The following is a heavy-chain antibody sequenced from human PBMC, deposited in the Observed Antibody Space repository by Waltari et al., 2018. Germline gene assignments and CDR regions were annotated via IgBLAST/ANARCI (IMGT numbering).Heavy chain of an antibody. J-gene: IGHJ4*02. CDR3: AKDRNYKWAFDY. V-gene: IGHV3-30*18. CDR2: ILNDGIK. Sequence: QVQLVESGGGVVQPGRSLRLSCAVSGFALSSSGMHWVRQVPGKGVGLVAVILNDGIKYPADSVKGRFTISRDSSKNTLYLQMNSLRAEDTALYYCAKDRNYKWAFDYWGQGVLVTVSS. CDR1: GFALSSSG. D-gene: IGHD1-7*01.